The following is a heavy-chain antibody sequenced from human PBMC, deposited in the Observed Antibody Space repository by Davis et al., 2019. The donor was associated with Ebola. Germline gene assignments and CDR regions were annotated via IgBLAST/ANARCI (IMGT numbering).Heavy chain of an antibody. CDR3: AKVRLTVPDY. CDR1: GFTFSSYA. J-gene: IGHJ4*02. Sequence: GESLKISCAASGFTFSSYAMSWVRQAPGKGLEWVSRISAIGGDTYYADSVKGRFTISRDNSKNTLYLQMNSLRAEDTAVYYCAKVRLTVPDYWGQGTLVTVSS. CDR2: ISAIGGDT. D-gene: IGHD3-10*01. V-gene: IGHV3-23*01.